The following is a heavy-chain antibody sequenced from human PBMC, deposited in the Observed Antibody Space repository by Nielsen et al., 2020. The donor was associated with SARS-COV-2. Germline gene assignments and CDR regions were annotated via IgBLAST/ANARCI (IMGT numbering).Heavy chain of an antibody. Sequence: GGSLRLSCAASGFSFSSYSMNWVRQAPGKGLEWVSSISSSSYIYYADSVKGRFTISRDNAKNSLYLQMNSLRAEDTAVYYCARDRSNFVEILEWLSGGNDYWGQGTLVTVSS. CDR1: GFSFSSYS. CDR3: ARDRSNFVEILEWLSGGNDY. CDR2: ISSSSYI. D-gene: IGHD3-3*01. V-gene: IGHV3-21*01. J-gene: IGHJ4*02.